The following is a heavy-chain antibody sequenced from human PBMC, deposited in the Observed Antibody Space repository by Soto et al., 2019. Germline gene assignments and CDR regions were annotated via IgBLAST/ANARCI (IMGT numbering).Heavy chain of an antibody. D-gene: IGHD6-19*01. J-gene: IGHJ4*02. CDR1: GISFSRCL. Sequence: GGSLRLSCGASGISFSRCLMSWVRQAPGKGLEWVASISQDGTDTDYVDSVKGRFAISRDNPKNSLFLQMSSLRAEDTAVYYCAREFPISSGWSLGFDYWGQGALVTVSS. CDR3: AREFPISSGWSLGFDY. CDR2: ISQDGTDT. V-gene: IGHV3-7*03.